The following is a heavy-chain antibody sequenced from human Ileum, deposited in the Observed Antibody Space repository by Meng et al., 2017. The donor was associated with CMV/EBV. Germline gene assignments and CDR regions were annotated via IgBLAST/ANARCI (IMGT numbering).Heavy chain of an antibody. CDR1: GGSISSGDYY. CDR3: ARQEELWGYFDY. CDR2: IYYSGST. V-gene: IGHV4-30-4*08. Sequence: QVQLQESGPVLVKPSQTLSLTCTVSGGSISSGDYYWNWIRQPPGKGLEWIGYIYYSGSTYFNPSLKSRVTISVDTSKNQFSLKLNSVTAADTAVYYCARQEELWGYFDYWGQGTLVTVSS. D-gene: IGHD1-7*01. J-gene: IGHJ4*02.